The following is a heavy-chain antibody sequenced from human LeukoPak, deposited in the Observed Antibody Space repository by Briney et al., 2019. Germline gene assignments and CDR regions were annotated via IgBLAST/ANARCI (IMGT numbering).Heavy chain of an antibody. V-gene: IGHV3-30*18. CDR1: GFTFSSYG. CDR2: ISYDGSNK. CDR3: AKDMGGDYRIDY. J-gene: IGHJ4*02. D-gene: IGHD4-11*01. Sequence: GGSLRLSCAASGFTFSSYGMHWVRQAPGKGLEWVAVISYDGSNKYYAGSVKGRFTISRDNSKNTLYLQMNSLRAEDTAVYYCAKDMGGDYRIDYWGQGTLVTVSS.